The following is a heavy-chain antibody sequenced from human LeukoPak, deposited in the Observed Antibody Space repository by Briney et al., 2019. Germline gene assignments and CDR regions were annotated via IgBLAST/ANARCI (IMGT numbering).Heavy chain of an antibody. CDR3: ARDRTAMVRGVINY. V-gene: IGHV1-2*02. CDR2: INPNSGGT. D-gene: IGHD3-10*01. J-gene: IGHJ4*02. CDR1: GYTFTDYY. Sequence: ASVKVSCKASGYTFTDYYMHWVRQAPGQGLEWMGWINPNSGGTNYAQKFQGRVTMTRDTSISTAYMELSRLRSDDTAVYYCARDRTAMVRGVINYWGQGTLVTVSS.